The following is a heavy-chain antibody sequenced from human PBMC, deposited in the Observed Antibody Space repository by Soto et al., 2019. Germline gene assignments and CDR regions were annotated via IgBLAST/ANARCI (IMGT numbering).Heavy chain of an antibody. J-gene: IGHJ4*02. Sequence: QVQLVQSGAEVTKPGSSVKVSCKASGGTFSSYAISWVRQAPGQGLEWMGGIIPIFGTANYAQKFQGRVKITADESTSTAYMEPSSLRSEDTAVYYCARDKSQAMTFDYWGQGTLVTVSS. V-gene: IGHV1-69*12. CDR1: GGTFSSYA. CDR2: IIPIFGTA. CDR3: ARDKSQAMTFDY.